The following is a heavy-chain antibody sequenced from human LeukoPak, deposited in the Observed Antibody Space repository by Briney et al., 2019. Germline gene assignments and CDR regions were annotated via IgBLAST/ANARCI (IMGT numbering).Heavy chain of an antibody. CDR2: IYYSGST. CDR3: ASWYSSGWYFDY. J-gene: IGHJ4*02. CDR1: GGSISSSSYY. V-gene: IGHV4-39*01. Sequence: KPSETLSLTCTVSGGSISSSSYYWGWIRQPPGKGLEWIGSIYYSGSTYYNPSLKSRVTISVDTSKNQFSLKLSSVTAADTAVYYCASWYSSGWYFDYWGQGTLVTGSS. D-gene: IGHD6-19*01.